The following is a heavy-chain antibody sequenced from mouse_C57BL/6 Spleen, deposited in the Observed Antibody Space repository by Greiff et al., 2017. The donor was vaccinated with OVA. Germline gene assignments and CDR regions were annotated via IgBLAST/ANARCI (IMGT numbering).Heavy chain of an antibody. CDR3: ARLTTVGYLDY. D-gene: IGHD1-1*01. CDR1: GYTFTSYW. Sequence: VQLQQPGAELVKPGASVKLSCKASGYTFTSYWMHWVKQRPGQGLEWIGMIHPNSGSTNYNEKFKSKATLTVDKSSSTAYMQLSSLTSEDSAVYYCARLTTVGYLDYWGQGTTLTVSS. J-gene: IGHJ2*01. V-gene: IGHV1-64*01. CDR2: IHPNSGST.